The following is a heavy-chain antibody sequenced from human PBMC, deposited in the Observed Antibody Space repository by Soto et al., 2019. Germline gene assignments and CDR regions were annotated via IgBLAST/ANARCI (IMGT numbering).Heavy chain of an antibody. Sequence: GGSLRLSCAASGFTFSSYGMHWVCQAPGKGLEWVAVIWYDGSNKYYADSVKGRFTISRDNSKNTLYLQMNSLRAEDTAVYYCARDSSGYDFSYFDYWGQGTLVTVSS. CDR1: GFTFSSYG. J-gene: IGHJ4*02. D-gene: IGHD5-12*01. CDR3: ARDSSGYDFSYFDY. CDR2: IWYDGSNK. V-gene: IGHV3-33*01.